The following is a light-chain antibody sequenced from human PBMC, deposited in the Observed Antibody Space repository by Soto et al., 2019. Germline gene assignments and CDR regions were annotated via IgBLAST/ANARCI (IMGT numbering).Light chain of an antibody. V-gene: IGKV3-11*01. CDR1: QSVNIY. CDR3: QQRSNWPLLT. CDR2: DAS. J-gene: IGKJ4*01. Sequence: EIVLTQSPATLSLSPGERATLSCRASQSVNIYLAWYQQKPGQAPRLLIYDASNRATGIPARFSGSGSGTDFTLTISSLEPEDFAVYYCQQRSNWPLLTFGGGTKVEIK.